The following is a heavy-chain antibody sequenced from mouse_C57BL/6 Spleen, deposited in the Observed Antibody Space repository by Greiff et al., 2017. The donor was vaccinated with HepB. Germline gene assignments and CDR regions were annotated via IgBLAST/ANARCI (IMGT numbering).Heavy chain of an antibody. D-gene: IGHD1-1*01. CDR3: ARSTTVVAHYYAMDY. CDR2: IYPRSGNT. Sequence: VKQRTGQGLEWIGEIYPRSGNTYYNEKFKGKATLTADKSSSTAYMELRSLTSEDSAVYFCARSTTVVAHYYAMDYWGQGTSVTVSS. J-gene: IGHJ4*01. V-gene: IGHV1-81*01.